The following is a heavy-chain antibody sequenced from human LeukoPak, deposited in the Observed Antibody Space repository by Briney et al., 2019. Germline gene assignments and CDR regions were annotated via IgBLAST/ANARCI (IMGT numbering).Heavy chain of an antibody. D-gene: IGHD6-19*01. J-gene: IGHJ4*02. CDR2: ISGSGGST. CDR1: GFTFSSYA. V-gene: IGHV3-23*01. CDR3: VKIAVADYYFDY. Sequence: GGSLRLSCAASGFTFSSYAMSWVRQAPGKGLEWVSAISGSGGSTYYADSVKGRFTISRDNSKNTLYLQMNGLRAEDTAVYYCVKIAVADYYFDYWGQGTLVTVSS.